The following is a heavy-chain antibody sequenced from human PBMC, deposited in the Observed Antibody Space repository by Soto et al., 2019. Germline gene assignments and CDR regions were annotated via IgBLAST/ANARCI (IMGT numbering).Heavy chain of an antibody. Sequence: QVQLVQSGAEVQKPGSSVKVSCKASGGIFNSYVINWVRQAPGQGLEWMGGIVPIFGTANYAQKFQGRVTFTADESTSTAYMELSSLRFDDTAVYYCATVLGGGSSWSFDYWGQGTLVTVSS. J-gene: IGHJ4*02. V-gene: IGHV1-69*01. CDR2: IVPIFGTA. CDR3: ATVLGGGSSWSFDY. CDR1: GGIFNSYV. D-gene: IGHD6-13*01.